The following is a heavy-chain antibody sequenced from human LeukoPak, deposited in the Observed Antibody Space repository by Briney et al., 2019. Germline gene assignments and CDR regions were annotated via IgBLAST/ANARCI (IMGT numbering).Heavy chain of an antibody. J-gene: IGHJ4*02. Sequence: GGSLRLSCVASGFTFSNYWMYWVRQAPGKGLVWVSRINSDGSSTSYADSVKGRFTISRDNAKNTLYLQMNSLRAEDTAVYYCARALHYDSSGNRDYFDYWGQGTLVTVSS. D-gene: IGHD3-22*01. CDR1: GFTFSNYW. CDR3: ARALHYDSSGNRDYFDY. CDR2: INSDGSST. V-gene: IGHV3-74*01.